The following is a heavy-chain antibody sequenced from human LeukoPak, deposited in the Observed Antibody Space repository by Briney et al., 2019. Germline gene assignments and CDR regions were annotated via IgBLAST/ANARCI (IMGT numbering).Heavy chain of an antibody. V-gene: IGHV3-20*04. D-gene: IGHD3-10*01. CDR1: GFNFGAFS. Sequence: GGSLRLSCVASGFNFGAFSMSWVRQAPGKGLEWVSGINWNGGSTGYADSVKGRFTISRDNSKNTLYLQMNSLRAEDTAVYYCAKAIGFGSGSYTLTFDYWGQGTLVTVSS. CDR3: AKAIGFGSGSYTLTFDY. CDR2: INWNGGST. J-gene: IGHJ4*02.